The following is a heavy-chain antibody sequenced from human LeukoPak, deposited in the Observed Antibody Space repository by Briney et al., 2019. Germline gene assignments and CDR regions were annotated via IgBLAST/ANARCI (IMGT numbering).Heavy chain of an antibody. CDR2: ISSSGST. Sequence: KPSETLSLTCTVSGDSISSGDYYLSWLRQPAGKGLEWIGRISSSGSTNYNPSLKSRVTISVDTSKNQFSLKLSSVTAADTAVYFCARGPYSYDSSGAFDIWGQGTMVTVSS. CDR3: ARGPYSYDSSGAFDI. J-gene: IGHJ3*02. CDR1: GDSISSGDYY. D-gene: IGHD3-22*01. V-gene: IGHV4-61*02.